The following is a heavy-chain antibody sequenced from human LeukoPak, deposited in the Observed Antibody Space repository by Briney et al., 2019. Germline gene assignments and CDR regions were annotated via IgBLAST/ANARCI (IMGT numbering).Heavy chain of an antibody. CDR2: IKQDESEK. CDR3: ARDPSGSDFDY. J-gene: IGHJ4*02. CDR1: GFTFSNYW. V-gene: IGHV3-7*01. D-gene: IGHD5-12*01. Sequence: GGSLRLSCAASGFTFSNYWMSWVCQAPGKGLEWVANIKQDESEKFYVDSVKGRFTISRDNAKNSLYLQMNSLRAEDTAVYYCARDPSGSDFDYWGQGTLVTVSS.